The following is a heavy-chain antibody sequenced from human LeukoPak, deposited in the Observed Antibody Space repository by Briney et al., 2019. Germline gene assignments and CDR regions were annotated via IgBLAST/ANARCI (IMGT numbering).Heavy chain of an antibody. CDR1: GGSFSGYY. CDR3: ANSKAAFTIFGVVAPYGMDV. J-gene: IGHJ6*02. Sequence: SETLSLTCAVYGGSFSGYYWSWIRQPPGKGLEWIGEINHSGSTNYNPSLKSRVTISVDTSKNQFSLKLSSVTAADTAVYYCANSKAAFTIFGVVAPYGMDVWGQGTTVTVSS. CDR2: INHSGST. D-gene: IGHD3-3*01. V-gene: IGHV4-34*01.